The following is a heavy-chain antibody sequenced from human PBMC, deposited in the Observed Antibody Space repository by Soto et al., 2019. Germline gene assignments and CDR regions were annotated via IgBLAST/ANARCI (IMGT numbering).Heavy chain of an antibody. D-gene: IGHD6-19*01. CDR1: GGTFSSYT. Sequence: QVQLVQSGAEVKKPGSSVKVSCKASGGTFSSYTISWVRQAPGQGLEWMGRIIPILGIANYAQKFQGRVTITADKSTSTAYMELSSLRSEDTAVYYCARDPNGSGWYSGGEDYWGQGTLFTVSS. J-gene: IGHJ4*02. CDR3: ARDPNGSGWYSGGEDY. V-gene: IGHV1-69*08. CDR2: IIPILGIA.